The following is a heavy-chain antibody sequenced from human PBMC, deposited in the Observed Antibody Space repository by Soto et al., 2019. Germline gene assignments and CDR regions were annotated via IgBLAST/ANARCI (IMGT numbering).Heavy chain of an antibody. CDR1: GFSISSHF. Sequence: GASVKVSCKASGFSISSHFMHWVRQAPGQGLEWMGWINPNSGGTKYPQKFQGRVTMTRDTSITTVYMSLTGLKSDDTAVYYCARDLAKGGGSAGFDYWGQGTLVTVSS. CDR3: ARDLAKGGGSAGFDY. V-gene: IGHV1-2*02. CDR2: INPNSGGT. J-gene: IGHJ4*02. D-gene: IGHD2-15*01.